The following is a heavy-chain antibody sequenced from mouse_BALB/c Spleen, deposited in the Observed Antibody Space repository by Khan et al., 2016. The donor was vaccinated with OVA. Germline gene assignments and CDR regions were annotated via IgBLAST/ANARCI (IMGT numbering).Heavy chain of an antibody. CDR1: GLNIKDTY. CDR3: TRRARK. V-gene: IGHV14-3*02. D-gene: IGHD3-3*01. Sequence: EVQLQQSGAELVKSGATVKLSCTASGLNIKDTYMHWLKQWPEQGMAWIGRIDPPNGNTKYDPKFQGKATITAEPSHNPAYLPLRSLTSEATAVYYWTRRARKWGQGTTLTVSS. J-gene: IGHJ2*01. CDR2: IDPPNGNT.